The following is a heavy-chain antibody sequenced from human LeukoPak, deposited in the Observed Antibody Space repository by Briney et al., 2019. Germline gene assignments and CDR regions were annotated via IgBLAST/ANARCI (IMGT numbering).Heavy chain of an antibody. CDR2: ISWNNGST. J-gene: IGHJ1*01. CDR1: GFTFDDYA. Sequence: GRSLRLSCAASGFTFDDYAMHWVRQAPGKGLEWVSGISWNNGSTGYADSVKGRFTISRDNAKNSLYLQMNSLRAEDTALYYCAKGDVLLWFGEFQHWGQGTLVTVSS. CDR3: AKGDVLLWFGEFQH. D-gene: IGHD3-10*01. V-gene: IGHV3-9*01.